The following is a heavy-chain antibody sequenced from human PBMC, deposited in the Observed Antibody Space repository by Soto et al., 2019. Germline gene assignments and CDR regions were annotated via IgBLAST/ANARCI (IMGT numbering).Heavy chain of an antibody. CDR1: GFSFSDYR. J-gene: IGHJ4*02. D-gene: IGHD1-7*01. CDR2: INGDGSTT. Sequence: PGGSLRLSCAASGFSFSDYRMHWVRQDPGKGLVWISRINGDGSTTNYADSVKGRFTVSRDNAENTLYLHMNRLQDEDTAVYFCQTGLNRDWYYTLLHWGQGDLVTVSS. CDR3: QTGLNRDWYYTLLH. V-gene: IGHV3-74*01.